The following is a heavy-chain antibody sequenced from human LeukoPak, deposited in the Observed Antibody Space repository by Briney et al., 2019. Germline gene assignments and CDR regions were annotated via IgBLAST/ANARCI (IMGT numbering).Heavy chain of an antibody. CDR3: ARDPGIFGGDYFDY. D-gene: IGHD3-3*01. Sequence: GGSLRLSCAASGFTVSSNYMSWVRQAPGKGLEWVSVIYSGGSTYYADSVKGRFTISRDKSKNTLYLQMNSLRAEDTAVYYCARDPGIFGGDYFDYWGQGTLVTVSS. CDR1: GFTVSSNY. J-gene: IGHJ4*02. CDR2: IYSGGST. V-gene: IGHV3-53*01.